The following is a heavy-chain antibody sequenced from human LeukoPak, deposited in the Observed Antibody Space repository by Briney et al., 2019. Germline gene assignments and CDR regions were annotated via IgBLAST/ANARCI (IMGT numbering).Heavy chain of an antibody. D-gene: IGHD4-11*01. V-gene: IGHV3-53*01. Sequence: GGSLRLSCAASGFTVSTNYMSWVRQAPGKGLEWVSVLYSNGNRHYADSVKGRFTISRDNSKNTLDLQMNSLRAEDTAVYYCARNRGSTVITDQYYYYYMDVWGKGTTVTVSS. J-gene: IGHJ6*03. CDR2: LYSNGNR. CDR3: ARNRGSTVITDQYYYYYMDV. CDR1: GFTVSTNY.